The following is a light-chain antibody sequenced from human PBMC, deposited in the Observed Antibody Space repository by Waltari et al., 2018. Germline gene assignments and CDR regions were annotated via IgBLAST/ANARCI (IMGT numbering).Light chain of an antibody. CDR3: LQDYNFPWT. Sequence: AIQMTQSPSSLSASVGDRVTITCRASQGIRNDLGWYQQKPGKAPKLLIYAASSLQSEVPSRFSGSGSGTDFTLTINSLQPEDFATYYCLQDYNFPWTFGQGTKVEIK. J-gene: IGKJ1*01. CDR1: QGIRND. CDR2: AAS. V-gene: IGKV1-6*01.